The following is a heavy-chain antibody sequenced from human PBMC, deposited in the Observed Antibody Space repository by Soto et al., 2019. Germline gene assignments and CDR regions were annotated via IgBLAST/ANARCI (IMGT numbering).Heavy chain of an antibody. CDR2: INGGNGNT. Sequence: QVQLVQSGADVKQSGASVRVSCKASGQSLTSYAMHWVRQAPGQRLEWMGWINGGNGNTRYSPKFQDRVTITRDTSASRVYMEVSSLRSEDTAVYFCASSSWAGNIFYYGMDVWGQGTTVTVS. D-gene: IGHD3-9*01. J-gene: IGHJ6*02. V-gene: IGHV1-3*01. CDR1: GQSLTSYA. CDR3: ASSSWAGNIFYYGMDV.